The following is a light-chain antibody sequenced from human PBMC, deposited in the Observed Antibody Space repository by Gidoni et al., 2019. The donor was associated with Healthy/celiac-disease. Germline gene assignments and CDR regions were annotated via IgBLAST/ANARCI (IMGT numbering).Light chain of an antibody. J-gene: IGKJ3*01. CDR3: QQSYSTPR. V-gene: IGKV1-39*01. Sequence: DIQMSQSPSSLSASVGDRVTITCRASQSISSYLNWYQQKPGKAPKLLIYAASSLQSGVPSRFSGSGSGKDFTLTISSLQHEDFATYYCQQSYSTPRFXPXTKVDIK. CDR1: QSISSY. CDR2: AAS.